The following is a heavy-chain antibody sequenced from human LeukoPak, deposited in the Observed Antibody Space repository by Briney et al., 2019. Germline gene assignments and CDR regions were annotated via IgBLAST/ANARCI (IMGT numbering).Heavy chain of an antibody. V-gene: IGHV3-74*01. CDR3: ARGGFKYNYYDAMDV. CDR2: IAGDGGSI. CDR1: GFTVSNSY. J-gene: IGHJ6*02. D-gene: IGHD2-15*01. Sequence: PGGSLRLSCTASGFTVSNSYMNWVRDAPGKGLMWVSRIAGDGGSISYADSVKGRFTISRDNAKNTLYLQMNSQRPEDTAVYYCARGGFKYNYYDAMDVWGQGTTVTVSS.